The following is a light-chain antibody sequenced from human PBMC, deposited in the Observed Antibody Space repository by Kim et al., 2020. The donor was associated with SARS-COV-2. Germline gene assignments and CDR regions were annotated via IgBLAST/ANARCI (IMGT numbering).Light chain of an antibody. J-gene: IGLJ3*02. CDR2: GKN. CDR3: NSWDSSGDHWV. CDR1: SLRKYY. Sequence: SSELTQDPAVSVALGQTVKITCQGDSLRKYYAIWYQQKPGQAPVRVIYGKNNRPSGIPGRFSGSSSGNTASLTIAGAQAEDEADYYCNSWDSSGDHWVFGGGTQLTVL. V-gene: IGLV3-19*02.